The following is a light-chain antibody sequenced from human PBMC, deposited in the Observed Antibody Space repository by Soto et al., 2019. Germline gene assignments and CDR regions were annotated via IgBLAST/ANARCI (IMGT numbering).Light chain of an antibody. J-gene: IGKJ3*01. CDR1: QSASSKY. V-gene: IGKV3-20*01. CDR3: QQYGSSLFT. CDR2: GTS. Sequence: EIVLTQSPGTLSLSPGERATLSCRASQSASSKYLAWYQQKPGQAPRVLIYGTSIRASGVPERFSGGGSGTDFTLTITRLEPEDFAVYYCQQYGSSLFTFGPGTKVDIK.